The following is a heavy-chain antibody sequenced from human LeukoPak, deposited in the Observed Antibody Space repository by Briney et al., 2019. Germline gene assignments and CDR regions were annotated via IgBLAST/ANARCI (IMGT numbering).Heavy chain of an antibody. CDR3: AKGSGSSCYSPCDY. V-gene: IGHV3-7*01. D-gene: IGHD2-15*01. J-gene: IGHJ4*02. Sequence: GGSLRLSCVASGFPFSSYWMTWVRQAPGKGLEWVANIKQDGSKKSYVDSVKGRFTISRDNAKNSLYLQMNSLRAEDTAIYYCAKGSGSSCYSPCDYWGQGILVTVSS. CDR1: GFPFSSYW. CDR2: IKQDGSKK.